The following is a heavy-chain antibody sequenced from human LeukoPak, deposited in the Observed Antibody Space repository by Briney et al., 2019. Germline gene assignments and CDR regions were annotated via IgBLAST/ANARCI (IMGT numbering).Heavy chain of an antibody. V-gene: IGHV4-4*07. CDR2: IYTSGST. CDR3: AGVLRVEMVVNY. D-gene: IGHD5-24*01. J-gene: IGHJ4*02. Sequence: SETLSLTCTVSGGSISSYYWSWIRQPAGKGLEWIGRIYTSGSTNYNPSLKSRVTMSVDTSKNQFSLKLSSMTAADTAVYWCAGVLRVEMVVNYWGQGTLVTVSS. CDR1: GGSISSYY.